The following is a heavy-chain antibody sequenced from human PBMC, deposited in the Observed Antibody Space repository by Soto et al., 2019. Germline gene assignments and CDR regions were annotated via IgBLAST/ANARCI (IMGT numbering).Heavy chain of an antibody. V-gene: IGHV1-58*01. CDR3: AAANYDSNCDSRGCVL. J-gene: IGHJ4*02. CDR2: IVVGTDKT. Sequence: QRQLVQSGPEVKKPGTSVKVSCKASGFTFTSSAVQWVRQARGQRLEWIGWIVVGTDKTNYAQKFQERATITRDMPTSTAYMELSSLRFEDTAVYFGAAANYDSNCDSRGCVLWVQGTMVTVS. CDR1: GFTFTSSA. D-gene: IGHD3-22*01.